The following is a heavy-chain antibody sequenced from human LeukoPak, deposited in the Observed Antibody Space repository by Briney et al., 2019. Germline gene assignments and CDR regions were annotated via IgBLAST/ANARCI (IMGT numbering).Heavy chain of an antibody. CDR3: ARDDIVVIPAAIRRGNLYGMDV. V-gene: IGHV3-33*08. J-gene: IGHJ6*04. D-gene: IGHD2-2*01. CDR2: IWYDGTFK. Sequence: GGSLRLSWAASGFTFSSYAMHWVRQAPDKGLEWVALIWYDGTFKEYADSVKGRFTISRDNSQSTMYLEMNSLRVEDSAVYYCARDDIVVIPAAIRRGNLYGMDVWGKGTTVTVSS. CDR1: GFTFSSYA.